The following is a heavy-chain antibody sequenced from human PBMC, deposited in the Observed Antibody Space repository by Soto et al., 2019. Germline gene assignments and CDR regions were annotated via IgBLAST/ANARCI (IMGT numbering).Heavy chain of an antibody. V-gene: IGHV1-69*13. J-gene: IGHJ4*02. CDR2: IIPIFGTA. CDR3: ARGLIALGPFDY. CDR1: GGTFSSYA. D-gene: IGHD3-22*01. Sequence: SLKVSCKASGGTFSSYAISWVRQAPGQGLEWMGGIIPIFGTANYAQKFQGRVTITADESTSTAYMELSSLRSEDTAVYYCARGLIALGPFDYWGQGNMVTVYS.